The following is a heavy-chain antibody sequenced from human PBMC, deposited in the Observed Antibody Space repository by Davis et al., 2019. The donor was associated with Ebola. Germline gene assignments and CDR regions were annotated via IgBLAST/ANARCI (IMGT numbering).Heavy chain of an antibody. CDR1: GGTFSSYA. Sequence: SVKVSCKASGGTFSSYAISWVRQAPGQGLEWMGGIIPIFGTANYAQKFQGRVTITADKSTSTAYMELSSLSSEDTAVYYCARRGYCSGGSCLRGYYYYGMDVWGQGTTVTVSS. J-gene: IGHJ6*02. CDR2: IIPIFGTA. D-gene: IGHD2-15*01. V-gene: IGHV1-69*06. CDR3: ARRGYCSGGSCLRGYYYYGMDV.